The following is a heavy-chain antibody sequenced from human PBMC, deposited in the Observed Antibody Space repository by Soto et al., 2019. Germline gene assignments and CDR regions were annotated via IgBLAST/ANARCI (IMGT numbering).Heavy chain of an antibody. CDR3: AHSDGGYEIIYFDF. CDR1: GFSFTTAGVA. Sequence: GSGPTLVNPTQALTLTCTFSGFSFTTAGVAVGWIRQTPGGALEWLTLIYYNDGRRFSPSLKTRLTITGDTSKNQVVLSLTNVDPGDTATYFCAHSDGGYEIIYFDFWGQGIPVTVSS. D-gene: IGHD5-12*01. J-gene: IGHJ4*02. V-gene: IGHV2-5*01. CDR2: IYYNDGR.